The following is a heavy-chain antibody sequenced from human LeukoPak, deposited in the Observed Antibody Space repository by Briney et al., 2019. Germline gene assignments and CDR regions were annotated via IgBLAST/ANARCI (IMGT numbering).Heavy chain of an antibody. CDR1: GGSSSAYW. Sequence: PSETLSLTCAVYGGSSSAYWWSWIRQPPGKGLEWIGEINHSGTTNYNPSLKGRVTISVDTSKNQFSLKLSSVTAADTAVYYCARHNPIVVVPAANYYYYYMDVWGKGTTVTVSS. V-gene: IGHV4-34*01. D-gene: IGHD2-2*01. CDR3: ARHNPIVVVPAANYYYYYMDV. CDR2: INHSGTT. J-gene: IGHJ6*03.